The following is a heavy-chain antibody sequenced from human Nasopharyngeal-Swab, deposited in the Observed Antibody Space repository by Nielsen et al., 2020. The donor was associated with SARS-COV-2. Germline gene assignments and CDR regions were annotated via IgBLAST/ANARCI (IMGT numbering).Heavy chain of an antibody. Sequence: GESLKISCAASGFTFSSYGMHWVRQAPGKGLEWVAVIWHDGSEKYYADSVKGRFTISRDNSNNVLLLHMRNLRVEDTAVYYCATQDSTTAAVGPWGQGTLVTVSS. J-gene: IGHJ5*02. CDR1: GFTFSSYG. D-gene: IGHD2-2*01. CDR3: ATQDSTTAAVGP. CDR2: IWHDGSEK. V-gene: IGHV3-33*01.